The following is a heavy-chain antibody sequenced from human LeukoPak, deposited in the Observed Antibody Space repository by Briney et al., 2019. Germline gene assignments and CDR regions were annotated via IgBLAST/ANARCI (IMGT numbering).Heavy chain of an antibody. CDR1: GGTFSSYA. CDR2: IIPIFGIA. D-gene: IGHD5-18*01. CDR3: VAAMVRGEYYYYGMDV. V-gene: IGHV1-69*04. Sequence: SVKVSCKASGGTFSSYAISWVQQAPGQGLEWMGRIIPIFGIANYAQKFQGRVTITADKSTSTAYMELSSLRSEDTAVYYCVAAMVRGEYYYYGMDVWGQGTTVTVSS. J-gene: IGHJ6*02.